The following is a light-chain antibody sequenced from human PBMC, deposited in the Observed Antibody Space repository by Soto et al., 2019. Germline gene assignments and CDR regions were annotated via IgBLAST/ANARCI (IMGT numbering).Light chain of an antibody. CDR3: KQSYSTPRP. CDR2: AAS. CDR1: QSVSNY. V-gene: IGKV1-39*01. J-gene: IGKJ1*01. Sequence: DIQMTQSPSSLSASVGDRVTITCRTSQSVSNYLNWYQQKSGEAPKLLIYAASTLQTGVPSRFSGSGSGTDLNLTISSMQNEDFANYYCKQSYSTPRPFGQGTKVDIK.